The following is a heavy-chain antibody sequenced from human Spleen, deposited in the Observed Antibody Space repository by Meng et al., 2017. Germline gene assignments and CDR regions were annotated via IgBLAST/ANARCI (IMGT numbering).Heavy chain of an antibody. CDR1: GGPSSTSGYY. V-gene: IGHV4-39*01. CDR2: IGHSGLT. CDR3: VRSSAWVRTGFDP. D-gene: IGHD3-22*01. Sequence: QPQLQDAGPGLGKPSAALSLTCSVSGGPSSTSGYYWGWIRQPPGKGLEWIGSIGHSGLTYYTPSVKSRVTVSIDTSKSQFSLKLTSVTAADTAVYFCVRSSAWVRTGFDPWGQGTLVTVS. J-gene: IGHJ5*02.